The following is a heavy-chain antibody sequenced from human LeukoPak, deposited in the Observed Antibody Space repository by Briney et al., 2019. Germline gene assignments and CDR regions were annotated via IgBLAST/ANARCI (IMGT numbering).Heavy chain of an antibody. D-gene: IGHD3-3*01. CDR1: GGSISSYY. CDR3: ARGRGFWSGLKGFDY. Sequence: SETLSLTCTVSGGSISSYYWSWIRQPPGKGLEWIGYIYYSGSTNYNRSLKSRVTISVDTSKNQFSLKLSSVTAADTAVYYCARGRGFWSGLKGFDYWGQGTLVTVSS. CDR2: IYYSGST. V-gene: IGHV4-59*12. J-gene: IGHJ4*02.